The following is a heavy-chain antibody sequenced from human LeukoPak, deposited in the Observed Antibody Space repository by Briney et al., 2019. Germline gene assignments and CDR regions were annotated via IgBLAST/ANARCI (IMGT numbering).Heavy chain of an antibody. Sequence: SETLSLTCTVSGGSISSYYWSWIRQPAGKGLEWIGRIYISGSTNYNPSLKSRVTMSVDTSKNQFSLKLSSVTAADTAVYYCARERGYYDSSGPPADMDVWGKGTTVTVSS. CDR1: GGSISSYY. CDR3: ARERGYYDSSGPPADMDV. CDR2: IYISGST. V-gene: IGHV4-4*07. J-gene: IGHJ6*03. D-gene: IGHD3-22*01.